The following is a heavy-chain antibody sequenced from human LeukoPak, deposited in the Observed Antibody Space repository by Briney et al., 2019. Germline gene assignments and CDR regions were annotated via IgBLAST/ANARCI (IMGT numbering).Heavy chain of an antibody. D-gene: IGHD3-10*01. CDR3: ARGKSMVRGAHYYYYGMDV. J-gene: IGHJ6*02. V-gene: IGHV4-34*01. CDR1: GGSFSGYY. Sequence: SETLSPTCAVYGGSFSGYYWSWIRQPPGKGLEWIGEINHSGSTNYNPSLKSRVTISVDTSKNQFSLKLSSVTAADTAVYYCARGKSMVRGAHYYYYGMDVWGQGTTVTVSS. CDR2: INHSGST.